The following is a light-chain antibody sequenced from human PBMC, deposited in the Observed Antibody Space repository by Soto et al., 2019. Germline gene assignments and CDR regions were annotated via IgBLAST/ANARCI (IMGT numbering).Light chain of an antibody. CDR2: STN. V-gene: IGLV8-61*01. CDR1: SGSVSTSYY. J-gene: IGLJ3*02. Sequence: QAVVTQHPSFSVSPGGTFTLTCRLSSGSVSTSYYPSWYQQTPGQAPRTLIYSTNTRSSGVPVRFSGSILGNKAALTSTGGQADDECDYYCVLYMGGGIWVFGAGTKVAV. CDR3: VLYMGGGIWV.